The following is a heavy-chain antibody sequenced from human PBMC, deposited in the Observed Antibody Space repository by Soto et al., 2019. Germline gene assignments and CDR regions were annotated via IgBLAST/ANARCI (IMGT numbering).Heavy chain of an antibody. CDR1: GGSISRYY. Sequence: QVQLQESGPGLVKPSETLSLTCTVSGGSISRYYWSWIRQPPGKGLEWIGYMYNTGSTVYNPSFKSRVTISVDMSKNQFSLKLDSVTAADTAVYYCARDLWGYCGTDCYPLDVWGQGTTVTVSS. D-gene: IGHD2-21*02. CDR2: MYNTGST. J-gene: IGHJ6*02. V-gene: IGHV4-59*01. CDR3: ARDLWGYCGTDCYPLDV.